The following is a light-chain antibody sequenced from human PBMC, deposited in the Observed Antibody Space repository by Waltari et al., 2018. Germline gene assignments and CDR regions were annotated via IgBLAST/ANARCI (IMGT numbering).Light chain of an antibody. CDR1: QSVGSD. CDR2: GAS. CDR3: QQYNKWPPYT. Sequence: EIVMTQSPATLSVSPGERPPLSCRASQSVGSDLAWYQQKPGQAPSLLIYGASTRVTGVPARFSGSGSGTEFTLTISSLQSEDFAVYYCQQYNKWPPYTFGQGTKLEIK. J-gene: IGKJ2*01. V-gene: IGKV3-15*01.